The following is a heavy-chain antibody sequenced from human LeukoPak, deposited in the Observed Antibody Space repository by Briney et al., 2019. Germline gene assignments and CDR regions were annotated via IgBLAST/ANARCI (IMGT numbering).Heavy chain of an antibody. CDR2: IYSGGNT. Sequence: GRSLRLSCAASGFTVSSNYMSWVRQAPGKGLEWVSVIYSGGNTYYADSVKDRFTISRDNSKNTLYLQMNNLRAEDTAVYYCVRDTPTTGTRYFPYWGQGTLVTVSS. D-gene: IGHD1-1*01. CDR3: VRDTPTTGTRYFPY. V-gene: IGHV3-66*01. CDR1: GFTVSSNY. J-gene: IGHJ4*02.